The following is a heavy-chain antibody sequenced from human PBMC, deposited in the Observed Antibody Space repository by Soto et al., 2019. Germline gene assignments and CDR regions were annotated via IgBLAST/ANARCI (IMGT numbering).Heavy chain of an antibody. CDR2: NPPALGIV. D-gene: IGHD3-10*01. CDR1: GDTFSSYTSYT. J-gene: IGHJ5*02. V-gene: IGHV1-69*08. Sequence: QVQLVQSGAEVKKPGSSVKVSCKVSGDTFSSYTSYTITWVRQVPGQGLEWMGRNPPALGIVNYVPKLQGRVTLDADKSATTAYVELSKLTPDDTAVYYCAIEAPRGTRRVPHNWVDPWCQATLVTVSS. CDR3: AIEAPRGTRRVPHNWVDP.